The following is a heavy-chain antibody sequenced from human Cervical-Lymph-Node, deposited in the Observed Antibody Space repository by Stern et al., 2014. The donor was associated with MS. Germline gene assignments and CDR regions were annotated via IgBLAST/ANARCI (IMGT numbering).Heavy chain of an antibody. Sequence: VQLVQSGPEVKNPGASVKVSCKASGYTFSTFGVNWVRQAPGQGLEWMGWISTYNGKTTYAQKFQGRVIMSTDTSTSTVYMELKNLTSDDTAIYYCARDLRILGSTAWCDPWGQGTLVAVSS. CDR1: GYTFSTFG. J-gene: IGHJ5*02. V-gene: IGHV1-18*01. CDR3: ARDLRILGSTAWCDP. D-gene: IGHD1-7*01. CDR2: ISTYNGKT.